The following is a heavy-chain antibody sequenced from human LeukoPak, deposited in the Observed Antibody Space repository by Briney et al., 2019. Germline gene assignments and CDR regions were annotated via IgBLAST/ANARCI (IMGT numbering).Heavy chain of an antibody. J-gene: IGHJ5*02. CDR3: ARAGVTGTRYWFDP. D-gene: IGHD1-20*01. CDR2: IKQDGSEK. Sequence: PGGSLRLSCAASGFTFSSYWMSWVRQAPGKGLEWVANIKQDGSEKYYVDSVKGRFTISRDNAKNSLYLQMNSLRAEDTALYHCARAGVTGTRYWFDPWGQGTLVTVSS. CDR1: GFTFSSYW. V-gene: IGHV3-7*03.